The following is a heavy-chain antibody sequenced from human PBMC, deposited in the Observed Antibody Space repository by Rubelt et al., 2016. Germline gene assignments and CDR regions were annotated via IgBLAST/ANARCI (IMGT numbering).Heavy chain of an antibody. J-gene: IGHJ4*02. D-gene: IGHD2-21*01. CDR2: LSGRGGNP. CDR1: EFPLTTYA. Sequence: EVQLVESGGGLVQPGGSLRLSCAASEFPLTTYAMTWVRQAPGKGLEWVSSLSGRGGNPYYADSVKGRFTISRDKANKALFLQMNSLRAEETAIYYCARAIRRNCGGDYYGQGTLVTVSS. V-gene: IGHV3-23*04. CDR3: ARAIRRNCGGDY.